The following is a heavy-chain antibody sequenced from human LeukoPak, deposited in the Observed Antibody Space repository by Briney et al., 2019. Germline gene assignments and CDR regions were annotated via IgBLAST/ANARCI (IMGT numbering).Heavy chain of an antibody. Sequence: ASVKVSCKASGGTFSSYAISWVRQAPGQGLEWMGGIIPIFGTANYAQKFQGRVTITADKSTSTAYMELSSLRSDDTAVYYCARGAYGYCSGGSCHAFDPWGQGTLVTVSS. CDR1: GGTFSSYA. V-gene: IGHV1-69*06. D-gene: IGHD2-15*01. CDR2: IIPIFGTA. CDR3: ARGAYGYCSGGSCHAFDP. J-gene: IGHJ5*02.